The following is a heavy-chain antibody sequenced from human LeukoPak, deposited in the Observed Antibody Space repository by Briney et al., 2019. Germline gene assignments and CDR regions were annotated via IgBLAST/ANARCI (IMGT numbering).Heavy chain of an antibody. J-gene: IGHJ4*02. D-gene: IGHD6-19*01. V-gene: IGHV1-3*01. CDR3: ARARIAVAGPFDY. Sequence: ASVKVSCKASGYTFTAYAVYWVRRVPGQRLEWMGWINAGNGYTKYSQKFQGRVTITRDTSASTTYMELSSLRSEDTDVYYCARARIAVAGPFDYWGQGTLVTVSS. CDR2: INAGNGYT. CDR1: GYTFTAYA.